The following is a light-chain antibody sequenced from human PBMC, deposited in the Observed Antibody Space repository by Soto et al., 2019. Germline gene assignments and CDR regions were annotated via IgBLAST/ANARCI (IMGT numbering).Light chain of an antibody. CDR2: SDD. Sequence: QSVLTQPTSLSGTPGQRVTISCSGSNSNIGRYSVNWYQHFPGTAPKILIYSDDERPSGVPDRFFGSKSGTSASPAISGLQSEDEAEYYWAAWDDNLNGPLFGGGTKLTVL. J-gene: IGLJ3*02. CDR1: NSNIGRYS. V-gene: IGLV1-44*01. CDR3: AAWDDNLNGPL.